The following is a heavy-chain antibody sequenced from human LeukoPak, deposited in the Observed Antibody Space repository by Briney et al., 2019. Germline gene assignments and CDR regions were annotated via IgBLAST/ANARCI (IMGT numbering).Heavy chain of an antibody. CDR2: IYTSGST. CDR3: ARAVYSSSALDY. V-gene: IGHV4-61*02. D-gene: IGHD6-13*01. CDR1: GGSISSGSYY. Sequence: SETLSLTCTVSGGSISSGSYYWSWIRQPAGKGLEWIGRIYTSGSTDYNPSLKSRVTISVDTSKNQFSLELSSVTAADTAVYYCARAVYSSSALDYWGQGTLVTVSS. J-gene: IGHJ4*02.